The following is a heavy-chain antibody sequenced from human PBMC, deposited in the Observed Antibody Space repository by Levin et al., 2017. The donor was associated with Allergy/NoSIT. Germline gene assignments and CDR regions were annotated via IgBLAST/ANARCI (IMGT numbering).Heavy chain of an antibody. V-gene: IGHV3-7*04. CDR2: INQDGSEK. D-gene: IGHD4-23*01. CDR1: GFMLSTYW. Sequence: GESLKISCAASGFMLSTYWMSWVRQAPGKGLEWVANINQDGSEKYYVDSVKGRFTISRDNDKNSLYLQLSSLRAEDAAVYYCARDHHGGNSFDYWGQGTLVTVSS. J-gene: IGHJ4*02. CDR3: ARDHHGGNSFDY.